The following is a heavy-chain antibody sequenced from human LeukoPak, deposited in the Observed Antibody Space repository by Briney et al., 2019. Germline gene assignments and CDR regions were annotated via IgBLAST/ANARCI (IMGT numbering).Heavy chain of an antibody. CDR1: GYTFTGYY. CDR2: INPNSGGT. Sequence: ASVKVSCKASGYTFTGYYMHWVRQAPGQGLEWMGWINPNSGGTNYAQKFQGRVTMTRDTSISTAYMELSRLRSDDTAVYYCARDRITGTRDAFDIWGQGTMVTVSS. J-gene: IGHJ3*02. D-gene: IGHD1-20*01. CDR3: ARDRITGTRDAFDI. V-gene: IGHV1-2*02.